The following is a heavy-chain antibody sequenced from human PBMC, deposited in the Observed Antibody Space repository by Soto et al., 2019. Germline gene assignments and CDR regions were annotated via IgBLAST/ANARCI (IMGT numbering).Heavy chain of an antibody. J-gene: IGHJ6*02. CDR1: GFTFSTSA. CDR2: IVGGSGNT. Sequence: SVKVSCKASGFTFSTSAVQWVRQARGQRPEWMGWIVGGSGNTNYAQNSQERVIITRDMSTSTVYMELSSLRSDDTAVYFCAARRSGLYAMDVWGQGTTVTVS. D-gene: IGHD1-26*01. V-gene: IGHV1-58*01. CDR3: AARRSGLYAMDV.